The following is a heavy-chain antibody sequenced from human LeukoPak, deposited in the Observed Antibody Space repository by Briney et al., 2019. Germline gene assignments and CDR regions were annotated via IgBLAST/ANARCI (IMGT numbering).Heavy chain of an antibody. J-gene: IGHJ4*02. CDR2: FDPEDGET. V-gene: IGHV1-24*01. Sequence: ASVKLSRTFSGYTLTELSIHWVRQAPGKGLEWMGGFDPEDGETIYAQKVQGRGTMTEDTSTDTAYLELHSLRSESTAADYCSTRVVVITSMGYFDYWGQGTLVTVSS. CDR3: STRVVVITSMGYFDY. CDR1: GYTLTELS. D-gene: IGHD3-22*01.